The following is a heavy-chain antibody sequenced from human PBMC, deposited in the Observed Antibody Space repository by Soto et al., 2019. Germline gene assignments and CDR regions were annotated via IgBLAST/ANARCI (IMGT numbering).Heavy chain of an antibody. J-gene: IGHJ4*02. CDR1: GGSFSGYY. D-gene: IGHD3-16*01. Sequence: QVQLQQWGAGLLKPSETLSLTCAVYGGSFSGYYWSWIRQSPGKGLEWIGEINDSGRNNYNPSLTSRVTISVDTSKKQFSLNLRSVTAADTAVYYCASVLRSLWGQGTLVTVSS. CDR2: INDSGRN. CDR3: ASVLRSL. V-gene: IGHV4-34*01.